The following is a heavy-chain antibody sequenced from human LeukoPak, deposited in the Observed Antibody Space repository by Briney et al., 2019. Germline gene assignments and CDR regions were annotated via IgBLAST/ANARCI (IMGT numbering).Heavy chain of an antibody. CDR1: GFTFSDFG. CDR2: IRSDGSND. D-gene: IGHD2-15*01. J-gene: IGHJ5*02. Sequence: PGGSLRLSCAASGFTFSDFGMNWVRQAPGKGLEWVAFIRSDGSNDYYPDSVKGRFTISRDNSRTTLYLQMHSLRIEDTAVYYCVKGGSTGDNWFDPWGQGILVTVSS. V-gene: IGHV3-30*02. CDR3: VKGGSTGDNWFDP.